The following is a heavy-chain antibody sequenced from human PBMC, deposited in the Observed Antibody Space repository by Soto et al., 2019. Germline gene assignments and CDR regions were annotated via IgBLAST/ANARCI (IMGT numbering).Heavy chain of an antibody. Sequence: ASVKVSCKASGYTFTSYGISWVRQAPGQGLEWMGWISAYNGNTNYAQKLQGRVTMTTDTSTSTAYMELRSLRSDDTAVYYCARVAARPPPYYYYMDVWGKGTTVTVSS. CDR1: GYTFTSYG. V-gene: IGHV1-18*01. CDR2: ISAYNGNT. D-gene: IGHD6-6*01. J-gene: IGHJ6*03. CDR3: ARVAARPPPYYYYMDV.